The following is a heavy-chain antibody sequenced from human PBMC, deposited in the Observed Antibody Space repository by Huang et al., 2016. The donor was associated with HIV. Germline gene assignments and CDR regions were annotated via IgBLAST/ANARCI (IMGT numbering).Heavy chain of an antibody. V-gene: IGHV1-18*01. J-gene: IGHJ4*02. CDR3: ARVPSDHFSDY. CDR2: VSAYSGYT. Sequence: QIQLVQSGPEVKKPGASVKVSCKASGYTFSIYGISWVRQAPGQGPGWMGRVSAYSGYTNYSQKFQGRVTMTADTAASTAYMDVRSLTSDDTAVYYCARVPSDHFSDYWGQGTLVTVSS. CDR1: GYTFSIYG.